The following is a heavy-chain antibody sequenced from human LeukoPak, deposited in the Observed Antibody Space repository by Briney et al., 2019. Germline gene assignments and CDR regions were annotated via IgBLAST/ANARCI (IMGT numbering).Heavy chain of an antibody. CDR3: AKGRGTTVTSAANY. D-gene: IGHD4-17*01. Sequence: GGSLRLSCAASGFTFSNYAMSWVRQAPGKGLEWVSSISGSNDNTYYADSVKDRFTISRDNSKNTLSLQMNSLRAEDTAVYYCAKGRGTTVTSAANYWGQGTLVTVSS. CDR1: GFTFSNYA. V-gene: IGHV3-23*01. J-gene: IGHJ4*02. CDR2: ISGSNDNT.